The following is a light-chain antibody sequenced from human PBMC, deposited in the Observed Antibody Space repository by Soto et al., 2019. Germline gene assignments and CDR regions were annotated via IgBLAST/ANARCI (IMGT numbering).Light chain of an antibody. CDR1: SSDVGGYNY. J-gene: IGLJ1*01. V-gene: IGLV2-11*01. CDR2: DVS. Sequence: QSVLTQPRSVSGSPGQSVAISCTGTSSDVGGYNYVSWYQQLPGKAPKLTIYDVSKRPSGVPDRFSGSKSGNTASLTISGLQAEDEADYYCCSYAGGPYVFGTGTKVTVL. CDR3: CSYAGGPYV.